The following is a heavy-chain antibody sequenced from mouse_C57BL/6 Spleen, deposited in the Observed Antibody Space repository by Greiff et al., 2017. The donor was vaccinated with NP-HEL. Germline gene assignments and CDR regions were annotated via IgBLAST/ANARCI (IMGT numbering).Heavy chain of an antibody. Sequence: QVQLQQPGAELVMPGASVKLSCKASGYTFTSYWMHWVKQRPGQGLAWIGEIDPSDSYTNYNQKFKGKSTLTVDKSSSTAYMQLSSLTSEDSAVYYCARQLRLRPFDYWGQGTTLTVSS. CDR1: GYTFTSYW. CDR2: IDPSDSYT. D-gene: IGHD3-2*02. V-gene: IGHV1-69*01. CDR3: ARQLRLRPFDY. J-gene: IGHJ2*01.